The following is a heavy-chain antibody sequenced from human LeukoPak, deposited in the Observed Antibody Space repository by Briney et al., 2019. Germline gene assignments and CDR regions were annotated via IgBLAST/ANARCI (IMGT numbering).Heavy chain of an antibody. V-gene: IGHV3-43D*03. CDR2: IRGDGTST. CDR1: GFAFDEYA. D-gene: IGHD1-26*01. J-gene: IGHJ3*02. Sequence: GGSLRLSCAASGFAFDEYAMHWVRQAPGKNLEWVSLIRGDGTSTHYADSVKGRFTISRDNSKNSLYLQMNSLRAEDTALYHCARVGGSYFSWTDAFDIWGQGTMVTVSS. CDR3: ARVGGSYFSWTDAFDI.